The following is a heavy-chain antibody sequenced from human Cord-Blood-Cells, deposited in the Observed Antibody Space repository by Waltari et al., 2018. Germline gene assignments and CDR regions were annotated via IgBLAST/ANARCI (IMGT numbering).Heavy chain of an antibody. CDR2: IIPIFGTA. CDR3: ARGYSSSWYFDY. V-gene: IGHV1-69*06. D-gene: IGHD6-13*01. CDR1: GGTTTSYA. Sequence: QVQLVQSGAEVNKPGSSVKVSCKTTGGTTTSYATSWGRQARGQGLEWMGGIIPIFGTANYAQKFQGRVTIIADKSTSTAYMELSSLRSEDTAVYYCARGYSSSWYFDYWGQGTLVTVSS. J-gene: IGHJ4*02.